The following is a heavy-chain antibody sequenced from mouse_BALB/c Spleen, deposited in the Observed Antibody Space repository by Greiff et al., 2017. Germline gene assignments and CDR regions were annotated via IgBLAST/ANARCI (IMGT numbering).Heavy chain of an antibody. CDR3: AKNYDNDYAWFAY. D-gene: IGHD2-4*01. V-gene: IGHV2-6-7*01. J-gene: IGHJ3*01. Sequence: VMLVESGPGLVAPSQCLSITCTVSGFSLTGYGVNWVRQPPGKGLEWLGMIWGDGSTDYNSALKSRLSISKDNSKSQVFLIMNSLRTDDTAGYYGAKNYDNDYAWFAYWGQGTLVTVSA. CDR1: GFSLTGYG. CDR2: IWGDGST.